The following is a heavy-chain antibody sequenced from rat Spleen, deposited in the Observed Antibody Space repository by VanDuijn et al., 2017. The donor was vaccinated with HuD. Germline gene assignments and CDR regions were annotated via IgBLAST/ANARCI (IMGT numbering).Heavy chain of an antibody. CDR1: GFTFSNYY. V-gene: IGHV5-7*01. Sequence: EVQLVESGGGLVQPRRSLKLSCAASGFTFSNYYMAWVRQAPKKGLEWVATISDSGRRIYYPDSVKGRFTISRDNAKSSLYLQMNSLKSEDTATYYCAREDYYNGNWYFDFWGPGTMVTVSS. CDR3: AREDYYNGNWYFDF. J-gene: IGHJ1*01. CDR2: ISDSGRRI. D-gene: IGHD1-1*01.